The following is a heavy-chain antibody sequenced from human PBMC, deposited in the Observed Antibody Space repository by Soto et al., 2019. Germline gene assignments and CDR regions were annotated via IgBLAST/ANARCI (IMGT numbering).Heavy chain of an antibody. J-gene: IGHJ6*02. D-gene: IGHD6-13*01. Sequence: VQLVESGGGLIQPGGSLRLSCAASGFTVSSNYMSWVRQAPGKGLEWVSILYSGGSTYYADSVKGRFTVSRDNAKNTLYLQMDSLRAEDTAVYYCARDRGLGYSSSHDGMDVWGQGTRVTVSS. CDR3: ARDRGLGYSSSHDGMDV. V-gene: IGHV3-53*01. CDR1: GFTVSSNY. CDR2: LYSGGST.